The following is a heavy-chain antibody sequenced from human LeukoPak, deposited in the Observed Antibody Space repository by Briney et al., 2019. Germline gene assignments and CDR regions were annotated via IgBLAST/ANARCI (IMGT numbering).Heavy chain of an antibody. Sequence: GASVKVSCKASGYTFNNYGISWVRQAPGQGLEWVGWVTSYNGDTNYAQRFQGRVTMSTDTSTSTAYMELRSLRSDDTAIYYCAKDWHILTGRNCFDPWGQGTLVTVSS. J-gene: IGHJ5*02. CDR2: VTSYNGDT. CDR3: AKDWHILTGRNCFDP. D-gene: IGHD3-9*01. V-gene: IGHV1-18*01. CDR1: GYTFNNYG.